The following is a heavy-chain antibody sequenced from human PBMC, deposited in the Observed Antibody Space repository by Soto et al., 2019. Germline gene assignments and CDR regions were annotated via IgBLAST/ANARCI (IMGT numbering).Heavy chain of an antibody. CDR1: GGSFSGYY. V-gene: IGHV4-34*01. CDR2: INHSGST. D-gene: IGHD6-19*01. CDR3: ARCRLYSSGWYRLDY. J-gene: IGHJ4*02. Sequence: QVQLQQWGAGLLKPSETLSLTCAVYGGSFSGYYWSWIRQPPGKGLEWIGEINHSGSTNYNPSLKSRVTISVDTSKNQFSLKLSSVTAADTAVYYCARCRLYSSGWYRLDYWGQGTLVTVSS.